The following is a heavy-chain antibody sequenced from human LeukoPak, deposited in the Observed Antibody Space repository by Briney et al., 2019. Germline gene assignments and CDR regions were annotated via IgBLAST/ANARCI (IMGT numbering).Heavy chain of an antibody. V-gene: IGHV4-59*12. Sequence: SETLSLTCTVSGGSINSYYWSWIRQPPGKGLEWIGYIYYSGSTNYNPSLKSRVTISVDTSKNQFSLKLSSVTAADTAVYYCARENASFDYWGQGTLVTVSS. CDR2: IYYSGST. D-gene: IGHD3-16*02. CDR1: GGSINSYY. J-gene: IGHJ4*02. CDR3: ARENASFDY.